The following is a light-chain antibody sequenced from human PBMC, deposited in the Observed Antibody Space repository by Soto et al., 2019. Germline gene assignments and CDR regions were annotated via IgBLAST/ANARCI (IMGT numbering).Light chain of an antibody. CDR1: QSVSKY. CDR2: GAS. Sequence: EIVLTQSPGTLALSPGEGATLSCRASQSVSKYLAWYQQKPGQAPRLLIYGASSRATGIPDSFSGSGSGTDFTLTISRLEPDDFAVYYCQQYGGSPQTFGLGTKVEIK. CDR3: QQYGGSPQT. J-gene: IGKJ1*01. V-gene: IGKV3-20*01.